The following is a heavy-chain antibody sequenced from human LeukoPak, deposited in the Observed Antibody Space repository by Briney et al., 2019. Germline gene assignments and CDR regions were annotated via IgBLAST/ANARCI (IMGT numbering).Heavy chain of an antibody. CDR1: GGTFSSYA. Sequence: SVKVSCKASGGTFSSYAISWVRQAPGQGLEWMGGIIPIFGTANYAQKFQGRVTITADESTSTAYMELSSLRSEDTAVYYCASFIFEYSSSEVGYWGQGTLVTVSS. CDR3: ASFIFEYSSSEVGY. CDR2: IIPIFGTA. V-gene: IGHV1-69*13. J-gene: IGHJ4*02. D-gene: IGHD6-6*01.